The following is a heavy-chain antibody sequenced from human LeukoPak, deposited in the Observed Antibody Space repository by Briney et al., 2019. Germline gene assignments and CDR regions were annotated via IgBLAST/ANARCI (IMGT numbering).Heavy chain of an antibody. CDR2: MNSDGSSR. Sequence: PGGALRLSCAASGFTFGSYWMHSVRQAPGKGLVWVSRMNSDGSSRSYADSVKGRFTISRDNAKNTLYLQMNSLRAEDTAVYYCARGNRYCSSTSCYYVDLWGRGTLVTVSS. CDR1: GFTFGSYW. D-gene: IGHD2-2*01. J-gene: IGHJ2*01. CDR3: ARGNRYCSSTSCYYVDL. V-gene: IGHV3-74*01.